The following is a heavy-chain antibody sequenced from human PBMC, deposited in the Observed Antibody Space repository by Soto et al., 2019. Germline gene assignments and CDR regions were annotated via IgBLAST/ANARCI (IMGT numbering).Heavy chain of an antibody. D-gene: IGHD3-10*01. CDR3: THRPPAYGHDF. Sequence: SGPTLVNPTQTLTLTCNFSDFSLTTRGVGVGWIRQPPGKALEWVALIYWNDDPRYNPSLKSRLTVTKDTSKNHVVLTMTNVDPLDTATYYCTHRPPAYGHDFWGPGTLVTVSS. CDR2: IYWNDDP. CDR1: DFSLTTRGVG. V-gene: IGHV2-5*01. J-gene: IGHJ4*02.